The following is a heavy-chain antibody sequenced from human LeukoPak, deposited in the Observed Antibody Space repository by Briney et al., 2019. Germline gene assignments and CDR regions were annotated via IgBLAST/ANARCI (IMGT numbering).Heavy chain of an antibody. CDR1: GFTFSSYS. D-gene: IGHD2-15*01. CDR2: ISSSSSYI. CDR3: ARDPLYCSGGSCFDY. J-gene: IGHJ4*02. V-gene: IGHV3-21*01. Sequence: GGSLRLSCAASGFTFSSYSMNWVRQAPGKGLEWVSSISSSSSYIYYADSVKGRFTISRDNAKNSLYLQMNSLRAEDRAVYYCARDPLYCSGGSCFDYWGQGTPVTVSS.